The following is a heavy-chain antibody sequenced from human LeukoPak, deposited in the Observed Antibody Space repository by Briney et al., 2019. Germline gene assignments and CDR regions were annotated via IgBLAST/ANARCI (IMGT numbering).Heavy chain of an antibody. CDR2: INQGGSDK. V-gene: IGHV3-7*01. J-gene: IGHJ4*02. CDR1: GFTFNSYN. Sequence: PGGSLRLSCAASGFTFNSYNMNWVRQAPGKGLGWVANINQGGSDKYYVDSVKGRFTISRDNANNLLYLQMNSLRGEDTAVYYCTRDRSRAEDDWGQGTLVTVSS. CDR3: TRDRSRAEDD. D-gene: IGHD1-14*01.